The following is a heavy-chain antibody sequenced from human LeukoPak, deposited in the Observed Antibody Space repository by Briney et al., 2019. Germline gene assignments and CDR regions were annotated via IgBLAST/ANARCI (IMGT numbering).Heavy chain of an antibody. Sequence: SETLSLTCTVSGGSISSSIYYWGWIRQPPGKGLEWIGSIYNSGSTYYNPSLKSRVTISVDTSKNQFPLKLSSVTAADTAVYYCASHSVGGAGDFDCWGQGILVTVSS. CDR1: GGSISSSIYY. CDR2: IYNSGST. J-gene: IGHJ4*02. D-gene: IGHD6-19*01. V-gene: IGHV4-39*01. CDR3: ASHSVGGAGDFDC.